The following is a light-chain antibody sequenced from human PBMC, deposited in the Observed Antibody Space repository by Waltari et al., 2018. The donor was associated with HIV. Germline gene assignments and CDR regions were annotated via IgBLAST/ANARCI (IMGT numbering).Light chain of an antibody. CDR2: EVT. CDR3: CSYAGSRSVV. Sequence: QSALTQPASVSGSPGQSITISCTGTTSAVARYNLVSWYQQHPGKAPKLIIYEVTKRPSGVPNRFSGSKSGNTASLTISGLQTEDEADYYCCSYAGSRSVVFGGGTMLTVL. V-gene: IGLV2-23*02. J-gene: IGLJ2*01. CDR1: TSAVARYNL.